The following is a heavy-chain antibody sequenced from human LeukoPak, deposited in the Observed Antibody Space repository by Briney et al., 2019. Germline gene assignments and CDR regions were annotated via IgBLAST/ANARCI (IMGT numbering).Heavy chain of an antibody. CDR2: IIPILDIA. CDR1: GGTFSTYA. J-gene: IGHJ4*02. D-gene: IGHD3-22*01. Sequence: ASVKVSCKASGGTFSTYAISWVRQAPGQGLEWMGRIIPILDIANYVRKFLGRVTITADRSTSTAYMELSSLRSEDTAVYYCARSYDSSGYYYDYWGQGTLVTVSS. V-gene: IGHV1-69*04. CDR3: ARSYDSSGYYYDY.